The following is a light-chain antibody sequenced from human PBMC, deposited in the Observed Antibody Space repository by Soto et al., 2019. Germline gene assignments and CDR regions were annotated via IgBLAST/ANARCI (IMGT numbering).Light chain of an antibody. CDR2: SAT. V-gene: IGKV1-27*01. CDR3: QSCRNVPYI. J-gene: IGKJ2*01. CDR1: HFISNF. Sequence: DIQMTQSPSSLSASAGDSVTITCRASHFISNFLAWYHLRPGKPPRLLIYSATTLHSGVPSRFRGSGVGTDFTRTISGLQPEDAGTYYCQSCRNVPYIFAQGTRVE.